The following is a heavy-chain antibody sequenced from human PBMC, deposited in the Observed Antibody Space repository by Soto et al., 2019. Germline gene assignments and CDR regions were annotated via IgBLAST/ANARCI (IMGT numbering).Heavy chain of an antibody. V-gene: IGHV3-23*01. CDR1: GLTFSSYA. CDR2: ISSGGGST. J-gene: IGHJ6*01. Sequence: EVQLLESGGGLVQPGGSLRLSCVASGLTFSSYAMSWVRQGPGKGLEWVSVISSGGGSTYYADSVKGRFTISRDNSKNTLYLRMNNLRANDTAVYFCAKDWQEVSGFGMDVWGQGTTVTVSS. D-gene: IGHD2-8*01. CDR3: AKDWQEVSGFGMDV.